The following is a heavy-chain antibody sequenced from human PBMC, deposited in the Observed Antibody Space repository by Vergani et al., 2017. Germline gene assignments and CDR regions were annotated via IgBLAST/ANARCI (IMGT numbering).Heavy chain of an antibody. V-gene: IGHV4-38-2*01. CDR1: GFSIDNGYY. D-gene: IGHD3-9*01. J-gene: IGHJ4*02. CDR2: IYRTGRT. Sequence: QVQLQESGPGLVKPSETLSLTCAVSGFSIDNGYYWDWSRQPPGKGREWIGSIYRTGRTHFNPSLMSRVTISVDTSNNHFSLRLNSLTAADTAVYYCARRSGIVYDIFRGTQFFFDFWGQGTLVTVSS. CDR3: ARRSGIVYDIFRGTQFFFDF.